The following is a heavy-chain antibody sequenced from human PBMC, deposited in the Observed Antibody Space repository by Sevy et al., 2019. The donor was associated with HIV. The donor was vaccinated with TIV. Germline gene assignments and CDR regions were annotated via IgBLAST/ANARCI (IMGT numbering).Heavy chain of an antibody. CDR3: ARLAAR. Sequence: ASVKVSCKTSGYSFTGFYIHWVRQAPGQGLEWMGWINPYSGGTSYTQNFQGRVTMTRDTSISTAYMELSRLRSDDTAMYYCARLAARWGQGTRVNVSS. D-gene: IGHD2-15*01. CDR2: INPYSGGT. J-gene: IGHJ4*02. CDR1: GYSFTGFY. V-gene: IGHV1-2*02.